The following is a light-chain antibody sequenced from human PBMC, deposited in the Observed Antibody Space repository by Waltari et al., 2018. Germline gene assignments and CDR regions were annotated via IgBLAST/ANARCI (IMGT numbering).Light chain of an antibody. CDR1: QRISSY. Sequence: DIQMTQSPSSLSASVGDRVTITCRASQRISSYLNWYQQKPGKAPKRLIYAASSLQRGVPSRFSGSGSGTDFTLTISSLQPEDFATYYCQQSYSTPITFGQGTRLEIK. J-gene: IGKJ5*01. V-gene: IGKV1-39*01. CDR3: QQSYSTPIT. CDR2: AAS.